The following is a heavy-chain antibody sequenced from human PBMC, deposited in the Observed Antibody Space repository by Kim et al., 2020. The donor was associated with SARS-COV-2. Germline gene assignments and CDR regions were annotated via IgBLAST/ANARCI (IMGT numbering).Heavy chain of an antibody. CDR2: IIPIFGTA. Sequence: SVKVSCKASGGTFSSYAISWVRQAPGQGLEWMGGIIPIFGTANYAPKFQGRVTITADESTSTAYMELSSLRSEDTAVYYCARGVWSIAARSSVWFDPWGQGTLVTVSS. CDR1: GGTFSSYA. CDR3: ARGVWSIAARSSVWFDP. J-gene: IGHJ5*02. D-gene: IGHD6-6*01. V-gene: IGHV1-69*13.